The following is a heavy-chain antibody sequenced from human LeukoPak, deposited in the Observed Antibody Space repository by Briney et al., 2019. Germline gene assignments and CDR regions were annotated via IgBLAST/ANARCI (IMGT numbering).Heavy chain of an antibody. V-gene: IGHV3-23*01. CDR3: AKCRGSSWSDYFDY. D-gene: IGHD6-13*01. CDR1: GLSLSRYA. J-gene: IGHJ4*02. Sequence: PGGSLRLSCAVSGLSLSRYAMSWVRQAPGKGLEWVSAISDSGGSTYYADSVKGRFTISRDNSRNTLYLQMNTLRAEDTAVNYCAKCRGSSWSDYFDYWGQGALVTVSS. CDR2: ISDSGGST.